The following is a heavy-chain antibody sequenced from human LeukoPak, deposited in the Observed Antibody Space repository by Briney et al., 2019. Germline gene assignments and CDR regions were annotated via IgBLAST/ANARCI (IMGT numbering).Heavy chain of an antibody. V-gene: IGHV4-38-2*02. CDR1: GYSISSGYY. D-gene: IGHD6-19*01. CDR2: IYHSGST. J-gene: IGHJ5*02. CDR3: ARDLHSNGHNWFDP. Sequence: PSETLSLTCTVSGYSISSGYYWGWIRQPPGKGLEWIGSIYHSGSTYYNPSLKSRVTVSVDTSKNQFSLKLSSVTAADKAVQYVARDLHSNGHNWFDPWGQGTLVTVSS.